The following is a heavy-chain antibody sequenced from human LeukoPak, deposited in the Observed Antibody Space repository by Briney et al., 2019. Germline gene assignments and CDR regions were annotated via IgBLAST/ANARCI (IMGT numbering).Heavy chain of an antibody. J-gene: IGHJ6*02. D-gene: IGHD3-22*01. CDR1: GLTFSNYA. CDR3: AKEGDSTGALYKYKTYYGMDV. CDR2: ISGSGGST. Sequence: PGGSLRLSRAASGLTFSNYAMSWVRQAPGKGLDWVSGISGSGGSTDYADSVKGRFTISRDNTKNTLFLQMKNLRAEDTAVYFCAKEGDSTGALYKYKTYYGMDVWGQGTTVTVSS. V-gene: IGHV3-23*01.